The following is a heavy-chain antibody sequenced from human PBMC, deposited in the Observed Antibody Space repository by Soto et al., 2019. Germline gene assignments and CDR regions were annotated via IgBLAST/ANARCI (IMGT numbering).Heavy chain of an antibody. CDR3: ARGRGYGDYDYWYFDL. V-gene: IGHV4-30-2*01. Sequence: SETLSLTCAVSGGSISSGGYSWSWIRQPPGKGLEWIGYIYHSGSTYYNPSLKSRVTISVDRSKNQFSLKLSSVTAADTAVYYCARGRGYGDYDYWYFDLWGRGTLVTVSS. J-gene: IGHJ2*01. CDR1: GGSISSGGYS. D-gene: IGHD4-17*01. CDR2: IYHSGST.